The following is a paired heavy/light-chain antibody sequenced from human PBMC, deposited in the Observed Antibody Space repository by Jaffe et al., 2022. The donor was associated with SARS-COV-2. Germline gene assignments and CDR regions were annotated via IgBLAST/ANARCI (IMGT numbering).Light chain of an antibody. Sequence: DIQMTQSPSSLSASVGDRVTITCRASQGISSWLAWYQQKPEKAPKSLIYAASSLQSGVPSRFSGSGSGTDFTLTISSLQPEDFATYYCQQYDTYPRTFGQGTKVEIK. CDR3: QQYDTYPRT. J-gene: IGKJ1*01. V-gene: IGKV1D-16*01. CDR2: AAS. CDR1: QGISSW.
Heavy chain of an antibody. J-gene: IGHJ5*02. Sequence: EVQLLESGGGLVQPGGSLRLSCAASGFSFSSYAMSWVRQAPGKGLEWVSGISASGGSTYYADSVKGRFTISRDNSKNTLYLQMKSLRAEDTALYYCAKDPKYSSGWLPFDPWGQGTLVTVSS. CDR1: GFSFSSYA. CDR2: ISASGGST. CDR3: AKDPKYSSGWLPFDP. V-gene: IGHV3-23*01. D-gene: IGHD6-19*01.